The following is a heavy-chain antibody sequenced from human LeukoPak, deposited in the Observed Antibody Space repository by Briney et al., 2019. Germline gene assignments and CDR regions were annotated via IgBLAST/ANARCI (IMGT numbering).Heavy chain of an antibody. V-gene: IGHV3-23*01. D-gene: IGHD3-22*01. CDR1: GFTFSSYA. Sequence: GGSLRLSCAASGFTFSSYAMGWVRQAPGKGLEWVSAISGSGGSTYYADSVKGRFTISRDNSKYTLYLQMNSLRAEDTAVYYCAKRPGYYYDSSGYYQPTDYWGQGTLVTVSS. J-gene: IGHJ4*02. CDR3: AKRPGYYYDSSGYYQPTDY. CDR2: ISGSGGST.